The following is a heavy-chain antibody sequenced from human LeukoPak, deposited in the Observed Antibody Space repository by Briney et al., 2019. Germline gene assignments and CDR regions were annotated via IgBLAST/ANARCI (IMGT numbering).Heavy chain of an antibody. Sequence: KTSETLSLTCAVYGGSFSGYYWSWIRQPPGKGLEWIGEINHSGSTNYNPSLKSRVTISVDTSKNQFSLKLSSVTAADTAAYYCARALVVPAASDYWGQGTLVTVSS. D-gene: IGHD2-2*01. CDR1: GGSFSGYY. CDR2: INHSGST. J-gene: IGHJ4*02. CDR3: ARALVVPAASDY. V-gene: IGHV4-34*01.